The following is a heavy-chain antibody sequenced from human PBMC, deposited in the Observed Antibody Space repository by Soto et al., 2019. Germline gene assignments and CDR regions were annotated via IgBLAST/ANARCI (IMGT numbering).Heavy chain of an antibody. Sequence: EVQLLESGGGLVQPGGSLRISCAASGFTFSSYAMSWVRQAPGKGLEWVSAISGSGGSTYYADSVKGRFTISRDNSKNTLYLHMNSLRAEDTAVYYCAKDPEPVVHSDYWGQGTLVTVSS. CDR2: ISGSGGST. J-gene: IGHJ4*02. CDR3: AKDPEPVVHSDY. CDR1: GFTFSSYA. D-gene: IGHD2-21*01. V-gene: IGHV3-23*01.